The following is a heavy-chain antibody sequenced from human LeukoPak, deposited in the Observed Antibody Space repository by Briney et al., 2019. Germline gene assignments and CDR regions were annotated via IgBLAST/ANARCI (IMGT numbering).Heavy chain of an antibody. V-gene: IGHV3-23*01. J-gene: IGHJ3*02. Sequence: GGSLRLSCAASGLTFSNFAMTWVRQTPGEGLGWVSALSASGGGTFYAPSVKGRFTISRDNSKNTVSLQMNNLRAEDTALYYCATVLHTSMTTWAAFDTWGQGTMVTVSS. CDR2: LSASGGGT. D-gene: IGHD5-18*01. CDR1: GLTFSNFA. CDR3: ATVLHTSMTTWAAFDT.